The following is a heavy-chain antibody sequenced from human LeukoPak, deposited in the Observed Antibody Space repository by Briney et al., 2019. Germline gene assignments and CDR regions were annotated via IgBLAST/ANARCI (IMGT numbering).Heavy chain of an antibody. CDR1: GASASSGSYY. J-gene: IGHJ4*02. D-gene: IGHD3-22*01. Sequence: SETLSLTCIVSGASASSGSYYWSWVRQPPGKGLEWIGILYFSGNTNYIPSLKSRASISIDMSKNQFSLNLSSVTAADTAVYYCASGNGYYYRYFDYWGQGTLVTVSS. CDR3: ASGNGYYYRYFDY. CDR2: LYFSGNT. V-gene: IGHV4-61*01.